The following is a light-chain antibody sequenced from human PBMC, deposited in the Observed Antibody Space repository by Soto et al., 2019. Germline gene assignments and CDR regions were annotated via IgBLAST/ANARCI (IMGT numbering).Light chain of an antibody. Sequence: DIQMTQSPSTLSASVGDRVTITCRASQSISNWLARYQQKPGKAPKLLIYDASSLESGVPSRFSGSGSGTEFTLTISSLQPDDFATYYCQQYNSYSWTFGQGTKVEIK. CDR2: DAS. V-gene: IGKV1-5*01. CDR1: QSISNW. CDR3: QQYNSYSWT. J-gene: IGKJ1*01.